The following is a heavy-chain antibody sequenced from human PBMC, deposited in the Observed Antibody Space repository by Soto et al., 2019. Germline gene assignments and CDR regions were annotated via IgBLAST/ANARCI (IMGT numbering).Heavy chain of an antibody. Sequence: GGSLRLSCAASGFTFSSYAMHWVRQAPGKGLEYVSAISSNGGSTYYADSVKGRFTISRDNSKNTLYLQMGSLRAEDMAVYYCAREGYYGDAFDIWGQGTMVTVSS. D-gene: IGHD4-17*01. J-gene: IGHJ3*02. CDR3: AREGYYGDAFDI. CDR2: ISSNGGST. CDR1: GFTFSSYA. V-gene: IGHV3-64*02.